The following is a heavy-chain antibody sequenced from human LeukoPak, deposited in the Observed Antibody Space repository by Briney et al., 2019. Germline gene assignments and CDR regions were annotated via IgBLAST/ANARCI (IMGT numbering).Heavy chain of an antibody. CDR2: FYYDGIVNYDEST. Sequence: PSETLSLTCTVSSDSITSDGYYWGWIRQPPGTGLEWIGSFYYDGIVNYDESTYYNPSLKSRVTISVDTSKNQFSLKLSSVTAADTAVYYCARLSITMVRGVGSNWFDPWGQGTLVTVSS. D-gene: IGHD3-10*01. CDR3: ARLSITMVRGVGSNWFDP. V-gene: IGHV4-39*07. CDR1: SDSITSDGYY. J-gene: IGHJ5*02.